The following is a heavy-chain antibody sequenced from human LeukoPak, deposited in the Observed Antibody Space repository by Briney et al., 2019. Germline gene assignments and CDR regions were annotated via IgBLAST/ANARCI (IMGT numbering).Heavy chain of an antibody. J-gene: IGHJ4*02. D-gene: IGHD3-10*01. V-gene: IGHV1-2*02. CDR2: INPNSGGT. Sequence: ASVKVSCKASGYTFTGYYMHWVRQAPGQGLEWMGWINPNSGGTNYAQKFQGRVTMTTDTSISTAYMELSRLRSDYTAVYYCSRDIRFGELSFLPFDYWRQGTLVTVYS. CDR3: SRDIRFGELSFLPFDY. CDR1: GYTFTGYY.